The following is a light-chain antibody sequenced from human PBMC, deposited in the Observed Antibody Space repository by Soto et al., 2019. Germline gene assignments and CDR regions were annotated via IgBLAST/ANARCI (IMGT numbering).Light chain of an antibody. CDR1: QHITIN. Sequence: SITITFKASQHITINLSWYQQKPGKAPELLIYAASTLQTGVPSRFSGGGSGTDCTLTIICLQPEDFATDYCQQVTVYPTTFG. V-gene: IGKV1-9*01. J-gene: IGKJ2*01. CDR3: QQVTVYPTT. CDR2: AAS.